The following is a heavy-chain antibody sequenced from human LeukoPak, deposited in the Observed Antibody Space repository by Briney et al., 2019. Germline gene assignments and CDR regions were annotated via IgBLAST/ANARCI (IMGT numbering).Heavy chain of an antibody. CDR3: ARGNYYDSGALES. D-gene: IGHD3-22*01. Sequence: GGSLRLSCAASGFSFSDSYMSWIRQAPGKGLEWVSDISSSSIIIYYADPVRGRFTISRDNARNSLFLQMNSLRPDDTAVYYCARGNYYDSGALESWGQGTPVTVSS. J-gene: IGHJ4*02. CDR1: GFSFSDSY. CDR2: ISSSSIII. V-gene: IGHV3-11*01.